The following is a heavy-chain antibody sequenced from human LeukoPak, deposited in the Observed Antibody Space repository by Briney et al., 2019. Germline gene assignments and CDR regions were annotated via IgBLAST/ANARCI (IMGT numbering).Heavy chain of an antibody. D-gene: IGHD1-26*01. CDR1: GYTFTTYD. V-gene: IGHV1-8*01. J-gene: IGHJ4*02. CDR2: LNPNSDNT. CDR3: GRAGSHDRQTIDF. Sequence: ASVKVSCKTSGYTFTTYDINWVRQATGQGLERMGWLNPNSDNTASAQSFQGRLTLTRNTSISTAYMELSSLRSEDTAIYYCGRAGSHDRQTIDFWGQGTLVSVSS.